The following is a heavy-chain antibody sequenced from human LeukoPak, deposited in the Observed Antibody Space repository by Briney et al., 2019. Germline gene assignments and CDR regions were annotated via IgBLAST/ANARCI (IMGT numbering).Heavy chain of an antibody. J-gene: IGHJ4*02. V-gene: IGHV1-8*01. D-gene: IGHD3-22*01. Sequence: ASVKVSCKASGYTFTSYDINWVRQATRQGLEWMGWMNPNSGNTGYAQKFQGRVTMTRNTSISTAYMELSSLRSEDTAVYYCARPPKYYYDSSGYYNYWGQGTLVTVSS. CDR1: GYTFTSYD. CDR2: MNPNSGNT. CDR3: ARPPKYYYDSSGYYNY.